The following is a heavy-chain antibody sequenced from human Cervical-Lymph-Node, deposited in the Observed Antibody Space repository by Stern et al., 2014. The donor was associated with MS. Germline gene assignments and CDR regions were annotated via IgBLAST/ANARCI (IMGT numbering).Heavy chain of an antibody. CDR1: GFSFTTGAVG. J-gene: IGHJ4*02. CDR3: VHRTTVTSFDH. V-gene: IGHV2-5*01. D-gene: IGHD4-17*01. Sequence: QVTLRESGPTLVKPTQTLTLTCSFSGFSFTTGAVGVGWVRQPPGEALEWLAFVYGNDDKRYSPSLRDRLTITKDPSKNQVVLTMTNMGPIDTATYYCVHRTTVTSFDHWGQGTLVTVSS. CDR2: VYGNDDK.